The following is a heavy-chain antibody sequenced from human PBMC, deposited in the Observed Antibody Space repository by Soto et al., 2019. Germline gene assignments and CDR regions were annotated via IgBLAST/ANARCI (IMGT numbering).Heavy chain of an antibody. Sequence: QVQLLQSGAEVKKPGTSVRVSCRASGYTFKDYDINWVRRAPGQGLEWMGWMNPNSGNTAYARKFHDRITMTRSVSARTAFMELSSLTPEDTAVYYCAASRWIQLWTADFWGQGTRVTVSS. CDR1: GYTFKDYD. CDR2: MNPNSGNT. D-gene: IGHD5-18*01. CDR3: AASRWIQLWTADF. J-gene: IGHJ4*02. V-gene: IGHV1-8*01.